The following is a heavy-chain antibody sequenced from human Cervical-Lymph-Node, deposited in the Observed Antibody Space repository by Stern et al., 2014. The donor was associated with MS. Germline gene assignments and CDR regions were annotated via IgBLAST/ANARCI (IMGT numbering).Heavy chain of an antibody. J-gene: IGHJ4*02. D-gene: IGHD1-14*01. V-gene: IGHV5-51*01. CDR1: GYIFTNSW. Sequence: VQLGQSGAEVKKPGESLKISCQGSGYIFTNSWIDWVRQIPGKGLEWMGSIYPGDSSTRYSPSLEGHVTISADKSISTAYLQWSGLTASDTGLYYCARQLSGPGFDYWGQGTLVTVSS. CDR3: ARQLSGPGFDY. CDR2: IYPGDSST.